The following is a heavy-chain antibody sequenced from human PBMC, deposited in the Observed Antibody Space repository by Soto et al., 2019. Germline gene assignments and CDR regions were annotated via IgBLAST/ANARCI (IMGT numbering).Heavy chain of an antibody. CDR1: GCSVSSGSSY. J-gene: IGHJ4*02. V-gene: IGHV4-61*01. Sequence: SDTLSLTCTVSGCSVSSGSSYWSLIRQPPGKGLEWIGYIYYSGSTNYNPSLKSRVTISVDTSKNQFSLKLSSVTAADTAAYYCASSFRRINSGSYFWRFDYWGQGTLVTVS. D-gene: IGHD1-26*01. CDR3: ASSFRRINSGSYFWRFDY. CDR2: IYYSGST.